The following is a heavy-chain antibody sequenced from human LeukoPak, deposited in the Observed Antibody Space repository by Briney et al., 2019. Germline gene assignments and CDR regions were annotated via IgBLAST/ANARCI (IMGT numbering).Heavy chain of an antibody. J-gene: IGHJ4*02. V-gene: IGHV3-30*18. CDR2: ISFDASNK. CDR1: GFTFSSYG. D-gene: IGHD6-13*01. CDR3: AKGYSSSWYYFDY. Sequence: PGGSLRLSCAASGFTFSSYGMHWVRQAPGKGLEWVAVISFDASNKYYADSVKGRFTISRDNSKNTLYLQMNSLRAEDTAVYYCAKGYSSSWYYFDYWGQGTLVTVSS.